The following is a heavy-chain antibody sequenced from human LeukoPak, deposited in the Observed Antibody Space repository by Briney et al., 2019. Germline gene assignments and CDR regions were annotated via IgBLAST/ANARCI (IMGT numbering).Heavy chain of an antibody. CDR1: GFTFSSYS. V-gene: IGHV3-21*01. J-gene: IGHJ5*02. Sequence: GGSLRLSCAASGFTFSSYSMNWVRQAPGKGLEWVSSISSSSSYIYYADSVKGRFTISRDNAKNSLYLQMNSLRAEDTAVYYCAREGIVVVPAAIPYNWFDPWGQGTLVTVSS. CDR2: ISSSSSYI. D-gene: IGHD2-2*02. CDR3: AREGIVVVPAAIPYNWFDP.